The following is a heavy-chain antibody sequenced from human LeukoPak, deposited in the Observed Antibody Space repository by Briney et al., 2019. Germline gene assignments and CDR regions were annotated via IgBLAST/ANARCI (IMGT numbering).Heavy chain of an antibody. CDR2: IIPIFETA. V-gene: IGHV1-69*13. CDR3: ARGSQEVRGLFMTPYYYYDMHV. D-gene: IGHD3-10*01. Sequence: SVKVSCKTSGGIFNSYAISWVRQAPGHGLEWLGGIIPIFETANYAQKFQGRVTISADESTSTAYMELSSLISEDTAMYYCARGSQEVRGLFMTPYYYYDMHVWGKGTTVTVSS. CDR1: GGIFNSYA. J-gene: IGHJ6*04.